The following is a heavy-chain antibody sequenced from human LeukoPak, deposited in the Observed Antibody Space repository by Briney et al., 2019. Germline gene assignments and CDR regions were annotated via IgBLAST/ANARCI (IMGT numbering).Heavy chain of an antibody. CDR3: ARATNDYSNYSWFYYYMDV. V-gene: IGHV4-59*01. J-gene: IGHJ6*03. CDR2: IYYSGST. CDR1: GYSISSHYY. D-gene: IGHD4-11*01. Sequence: SETLSLTCSVSGYSISSHYYWSWIRQPPGKGLEWIGYIYYSGSTNYNPSLKSRVTISVDTSKNQFSLKLSSVTAADTAVYHCARATNDYSNYSWFYYYMDVWGKGTTVTVSS.